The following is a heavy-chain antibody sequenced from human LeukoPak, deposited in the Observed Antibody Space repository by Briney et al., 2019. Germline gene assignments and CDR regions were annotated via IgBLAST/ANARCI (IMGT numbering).Heavy chain of an antibody. CDR2: IYYSGST. V-gene: IGHV4-59*01. D-gene: IGHD5/OR15-5a*01. CDR1: GGSISSYC. CDR3: ARDPAMSGFDP. Sequence: SETLSLTCTVSGGSISSYCWSWIRQPPGKGLEWIGYIYYSGSTNYNPSLKSRVTISVDTSKNQFSLKLSSVTAADTAVYYCARDPAMSGFDPWGQGTLVTVSS. J-gene: IGHJ5*02.